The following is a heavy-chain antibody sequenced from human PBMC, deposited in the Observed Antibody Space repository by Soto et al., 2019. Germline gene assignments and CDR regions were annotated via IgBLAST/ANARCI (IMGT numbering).Heavy chain of an antibody. D-gene: IGHD6-13*01. CDR3: AKQRGQLANDAFDI. J-gene: IGHJ3*02. V-gene: IGHV3-23*01. CDR1: GLTLGSFA. Sequence: GGSLRLPWEALGLTLGSFAMSWVRQAQGKGLEWVSGISGSGERTYYADSVKGRVTISRDNSKNTLYLQMNSLRAEDTAVYYCAKQRGQLANDAFDIWGQGTMVTVSS. CDR2: ISGSGERT.